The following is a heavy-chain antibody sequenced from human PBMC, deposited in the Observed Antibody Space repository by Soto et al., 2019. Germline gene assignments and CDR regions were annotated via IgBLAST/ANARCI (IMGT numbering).Heavy chain of an antibody. CDR2: ISGSGGST. J-gene: IGHJ6*02. V-gene: IGHV3-23*01. Sequence: GGSLRLSCAASGFTFTNYAMSWVRQAPGKGLEWVSAISGSGGSTYYADSVKGRFTISRDNSKNTLYLQMNSLRAEDTAVYYCAKKRQLYYGSGSYGMDVWGQGTTVTV. D-gene: IGHD3-10*01. CDR1: GFTFTNYA. CDR3: AKKRQLYYGSGSYGMDV.